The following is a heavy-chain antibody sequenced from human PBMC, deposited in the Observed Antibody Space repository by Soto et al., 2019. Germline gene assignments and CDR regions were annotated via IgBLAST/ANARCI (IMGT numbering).Heavy chain of an antibody. CDR3: ARLKVQRKLRYFGWLPHYFDY. CDR2: INHSGST. V-gene: IGHV4-34*01. CDR1: GGSFSGYY. Sequence: SETLSLTCAVYGGSFSGYYWSWIRQPPGKGLEWIGEINHSGSTNYNPSLKSRVTISVDTSKNQFSLKLSSVTAADTAVYYCARLKVQRKLRYFGWLPHYFDYWGQGTLVTVSS. J-gene: IGHJ4*02. D-gene: IGHD3-9*01.